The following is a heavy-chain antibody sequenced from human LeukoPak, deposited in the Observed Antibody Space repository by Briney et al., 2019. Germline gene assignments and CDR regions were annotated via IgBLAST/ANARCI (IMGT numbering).Heavy chain of an antibody. V-gene: IGHV4-39*07. CDR2: IYYSGST. Sequence: PSETLSLTCTVSGGSISSSSYYWGWIRQPPGKGLEWIGSIYYSGSTNYNPSLKSRVTISVDTSKNQFSLKLSSVTAADTAVYYCARGWWFGARNWFDPWGQETLVTVSS. J-gene: IGHJ5*02. CDR3: ARGWWFGARNWFDP. D-gene: IGHD3-10*01. CDR1: GGSISSSSYY.